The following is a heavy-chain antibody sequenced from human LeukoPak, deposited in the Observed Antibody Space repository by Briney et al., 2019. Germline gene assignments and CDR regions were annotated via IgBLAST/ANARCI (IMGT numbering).Heavy chain of an antibody. Sequence: SETLSLTCTVSGGSISSSSYYWGWLRQPPGKGLEWIGSIYYSGSTYYNPSLKSRVTISVDTSKNQFSLKLSSVTAADTAVYYCASRGYTYGYAYWGQGTLVTVSS. V-gene: IGHV4-39*01. J-gene: IGHJ4*02. D-gene: IGHD5-18*01. CDR1: GGSISSSSYY. CDR3: ASRGYTYGYAY. CDR2: IYYSGST.